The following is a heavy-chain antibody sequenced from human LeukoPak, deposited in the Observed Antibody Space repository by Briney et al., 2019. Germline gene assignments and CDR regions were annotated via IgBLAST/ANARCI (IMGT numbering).Heavy chain of an antibody. Sequence: GGSLRLSCTVSGFTVSSNSMSWVRQAPGKGLEWVSFIYSDNTHYSDSVKGRFTISRDNSKNTLYLQMNNVRAEDTAVYYCAKDGAWLRFDDWGQGTLVTVSS. CDR1: GFTVSSNS. V-gene: IGHV3-53*01. CDR3: AKDGAWLRFDD. J-gene: IGHJ4*02. D-gene: IGHD5-12*01. CDR2: IYSDNT.